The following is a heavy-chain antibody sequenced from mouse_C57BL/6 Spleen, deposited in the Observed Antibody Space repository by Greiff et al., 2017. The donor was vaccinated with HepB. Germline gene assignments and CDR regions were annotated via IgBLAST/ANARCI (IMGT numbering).Heavy chain of an antibody. J-gene: IGHJ4*01. CDR1: GFSLTSYG. CDR3: ARKRGYGSSPYYAMDY. Sequence: VKLVESGPGLVQPSQSLSITCTVSGFSLTSYGVHWVRQSPGKGLEWLGVIWSGGSTDYNAAFISRLSISKDNSKSQVFFTMNSLQADDTAIYYCARKRGYGSSPYYAMDYWGQGTSVTVSS. CDR2: IWSGGST. V-gene: IGHV2-2*01. D-gene: IGHD1-1*01.